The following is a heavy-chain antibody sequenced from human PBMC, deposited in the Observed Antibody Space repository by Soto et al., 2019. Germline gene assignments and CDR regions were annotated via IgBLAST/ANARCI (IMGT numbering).Heavy chain of an antibody. D-gene: IGHD2-21*02. CDR3: ARVDVVVTAIRPGAFDI. CDR2: MNPNSGNT. J-gene: IGHJ3*02. Sequence: ASVKVSCKASGYTFTSYDINWVRQATGQGIERMGWMNPNSGNTGYAQKFQGGVTMTRNTSISTAYMELSSLRSDDTAVYYCARVDVVVTAIRPGAFDIWGQGTMVTVSS. CDR1: GYTFTSYD. V-gene: IGHV1-8*01.